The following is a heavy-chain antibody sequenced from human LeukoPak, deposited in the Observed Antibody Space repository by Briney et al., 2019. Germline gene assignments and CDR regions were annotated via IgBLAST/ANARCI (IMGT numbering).Heavy chain of an antibody. CDR2: FDPEDGET. Sequence: GASVKVSCKVSGYTLTELSMHWVRQAPGKGLEWMGGFDPEDGETIYAQKFQGRVTMTEDTSTDTAYMELSSLRSEDTAVYYCARVADSSSWYRDAFDIWGQGTMVTVSS. V-gene: IGHV1-24*01. CDR1: GYTLTELS. CDR3: ARVADSSSWYRDAFDI. J-gene: IGHJ3*02. D-gene: IGHD6-13*01.